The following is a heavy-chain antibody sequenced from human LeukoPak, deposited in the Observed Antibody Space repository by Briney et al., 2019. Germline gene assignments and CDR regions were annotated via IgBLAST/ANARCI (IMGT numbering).Heavy chain of an antibody. V-gene: IGHV4-34*01. D-gene: IGHD3-9*01. CDR1: GGSFSGYY. CDR2: INHSGST. J-gene: IGHJ4*02. Sequence: PSETLSLTCAVYGGSFSGYYWSWIRQPPGKGLEWIGEINHSGSTNYNPSLKSRVTISVDTSKNQFSLKLSSVTAADTAVYYCARDLTLTGSIALDYWGQGTLVTVSS. CDR3: ARDLTLTGSIALDY.